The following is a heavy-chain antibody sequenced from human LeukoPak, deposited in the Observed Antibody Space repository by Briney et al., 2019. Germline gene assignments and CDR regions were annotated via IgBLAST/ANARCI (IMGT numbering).Heavy chain of an antibody. Sequence: GGSLRLSCAASGFTFSSYAMSWVRQAPGKGLEWVSDISGSGGSTYYADSVKSRFTISRDNSKNTLYLQMNSLRADDTAVYYCAKDYYYGSGSYGSFDIWGQGTMVTVSS. V-gene: IGHV3-23*01. CDR3: AKDYYYGSGSYGSFDI. J-gene: IGHJ3*02. D-gene: IGHD3-10*01. CDR1: GFTFSSYA. CDR2: ISGSGGST.